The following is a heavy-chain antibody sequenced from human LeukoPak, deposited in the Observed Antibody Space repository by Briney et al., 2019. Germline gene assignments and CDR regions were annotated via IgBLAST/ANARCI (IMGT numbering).Heavy chain of an antibody. CDR3: AREYCSSTSCYKERYFDL. V-gene: IGHV4-4*07. J-gene: IGHJ2*01. D-gene: IGHD2-2*02. Sequence: SETLSLTCTVSGGSISSYYWSWIRQPAGKGLEWIGRIYTSGSTNYNPSLKSRVTISVDTSKNQFSLKLSSVTAADTAVYYCAREYCSSTSCYKERYFDLWGRGTLVTVSS. CDR1: GGSISSYY. CDR2: IYTSGST.